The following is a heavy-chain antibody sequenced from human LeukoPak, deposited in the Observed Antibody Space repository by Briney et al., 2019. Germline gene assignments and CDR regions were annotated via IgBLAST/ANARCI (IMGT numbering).Heavy chain of an antibody. CDR2: IYSGGST. Sequence: PGGSLRLSCAASGLTVSRNYMSWVRQAPGKGLESVSVIYSGGSTYYADSVRGRFTISRDNSKNTLYLQMNSLRAEDTAVYYCATIGDVVVPAADYWGQGTLVTVSS. CDR1: GLTVSRNY. V-gene: IGHV3-53*01. J-gene: IGHJ4*02. CDR3: ATIGDVVVPAADY. D-gene: IGHD2-2*01.